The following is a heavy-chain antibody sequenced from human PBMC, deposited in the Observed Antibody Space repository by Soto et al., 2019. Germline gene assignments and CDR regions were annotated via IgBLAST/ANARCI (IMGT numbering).Heavy chain of an antibody. V-gene: IGHV2-5*02. CDR1: GFSLSTTGMG. D-gene: IGHD3-10*01. Sequence: QITLKESGPTLVKPTQTLTLTCTFSGFSLSTTGMGVGWVRQPPGRALEWLALIYWDDDKRYSPSLKSRLTITKDTSKNEVVHTMTNMDPVDTATYNCAHRRRRLGLRAGSYLDYWGQGTLVTVSS. CDR3: AHRRRRLGLRAGSYLDY. CDR2: IYWDDDK. J-gene: IGHJ4*02.